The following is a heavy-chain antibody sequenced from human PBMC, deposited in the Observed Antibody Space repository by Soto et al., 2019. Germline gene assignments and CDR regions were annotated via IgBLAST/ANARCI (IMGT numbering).Heavy chain of an antibody. V-gene: IGHV4-30-4*01. CDR2: IYHSGST. CDR3: ARERPDGARLDP. CDR1: GCSISSGDYY. J-gene: IGHJ5*02. Sequence: QVQLQESGPGLVKPSQTLSLTCTVSGCSISSGDYYWSWIRQPPGKGLEWIGYIYHSGSTYYNPSLKSRVTISVDTSKNQFSLKLSSVTAADTAVYYCARERPDGARLDPWGQGTLVTVSS. D-gene: IGHD6-6*01.